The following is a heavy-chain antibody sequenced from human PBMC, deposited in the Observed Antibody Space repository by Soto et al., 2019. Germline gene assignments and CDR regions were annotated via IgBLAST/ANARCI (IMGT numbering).Heavy chain of an antibody. CDR3: ARGSRYGAFDY. CDR1: GGSISDTEW. Sequence: PSETLSLTCGVSGGSISDTEWWSWVRQSPRTGLEWIGQIHRGGYTNYNPSLKSRVIISVDTSMKQYSLDLSSVTAADTAIYYCARGSRYGAFDYWGKGALVTVSS. V-gene: IGHV4-4*02. J-gene: IGHJ4*02. D-gene: IGHD5-18*01. CDR2: IHRGGYT.